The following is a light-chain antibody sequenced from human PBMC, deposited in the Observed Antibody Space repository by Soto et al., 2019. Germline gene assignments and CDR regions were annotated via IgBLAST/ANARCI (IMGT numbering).Light chain of an antibody. J-gene: IGLJ1*01. Sequence: QSVLTQPPSASESPGQSVTISCTGTSSDVGGYNYVSWYQQHPGKAPKLMIYEVSKRPSGVPDRFSGSKSGNTASLTVSGPQAEDEADYYCSSYAGSNNFVFGSGTKVTVL. CDR2: EVS. CDR3: SSYAGSNNFV. V-gene: IGLV2-8*01. CDR1: SSDVGGYNY.